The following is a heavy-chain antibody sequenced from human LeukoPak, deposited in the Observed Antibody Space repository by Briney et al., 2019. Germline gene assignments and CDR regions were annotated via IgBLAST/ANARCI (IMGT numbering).Heavy chain of an antibody. CDR1: GFTFSTYA. J-gene: IGHJ4*02. Sequence: PGGSLRLSCAASGFTFSTYAMSWVRQAPGKGLEWVSAVLDNGGTTYYADPVKGRFTISRDNSKNTLYLQMHSLTADDTALYYCAKQGDRGYTSFDFWGQGTLVTVSS. V-gene: IGHV3-23*01. CDR2: VLDNGGTT. CDR3: AKQGDRGYTSFDF. D-gene: IGHD3-16*02.